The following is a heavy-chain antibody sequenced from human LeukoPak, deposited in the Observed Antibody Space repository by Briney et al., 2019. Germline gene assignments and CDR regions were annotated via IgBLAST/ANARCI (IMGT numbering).Heavy chain of an antibody. Sequence: SVEVSCKASGGTFSSYAISWVRQAPGQGLEWMGRIIPILGIANYAQKFQGRVTITADKSTSTAYMELSSLRSEDTAVYYCARGAPVGYCSSTSCSAQHNWFDPWGQGTLVTVSS. CDR3: ARGAPVGYCSSTSCSAQHNWFDP. CDR1: GGTFSSYA. D-gene: IGHD2-2*01. J-gene: IGHJ5*02. CDR2: IIPILGIA. V-gene: IGHV1-69*04.